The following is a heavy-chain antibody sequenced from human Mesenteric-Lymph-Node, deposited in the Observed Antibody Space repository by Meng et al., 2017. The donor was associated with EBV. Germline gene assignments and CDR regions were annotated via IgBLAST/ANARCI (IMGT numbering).Heavy chain of an antibody. CDR3: AGRYCPTTSCRQD. CDR2: IYHSGST. J-gene: IGHJ4*02. V-gene: IGHV4-4*02. D-gene: IGHD2-2*01. Sequence: QVPPQESGPGLVKPSGTLSLTCAVSGDSISSDKWWSWVRQPPGKGLEWIGEIYHSGSTNYNPSLTSRVTILVDKSKNQFSLKLSSVTAADTAVYYCAGRYCPTTSCRQDWGQGTLVTVSS. CDR1: GDSISSDKW.